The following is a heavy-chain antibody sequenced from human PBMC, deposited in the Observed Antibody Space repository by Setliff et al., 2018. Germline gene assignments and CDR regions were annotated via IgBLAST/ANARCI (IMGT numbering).Heavy chain of an antibody. CDR2: IYTSGST. CDR1: GGSISSSSYY. Sequence: SETLSLTCTVSGGSISSSSYYWSWIRQPAGKGLEWIGRIYTSGSTNYNPSLKSRVTISVDTSKNQFSLKLSSVTAADTAVYYCARVRWEPYFDYWGQGTLVTVSS. J-gene: IGHJ4*02. V-gene: IGHV4-61*02. D-gene: IGHD1-26*01. CDR3: ARVRWEPYFDY.